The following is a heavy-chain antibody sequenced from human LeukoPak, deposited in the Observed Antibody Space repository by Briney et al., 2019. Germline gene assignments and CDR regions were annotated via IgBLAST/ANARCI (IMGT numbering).Heavy chain of an antibody. D-gene: IGHD3-3*01. Sequence: GGSLRLSCAASGFTFSSTWMHWVRQPPGKGLVWVARITSDGSSTTYGESVKGRFTISRDNAKNSLYLQMNSLRAEDTAVYYCARDFRFLEDYWGQGTLVTVSS. CDR3: ARDFRFLEDY. J-gene: IGHJ4*02. CDR2: ITSDGSST. V-gene: IGHV3-74*03. CDR1: GFTFSSTW.